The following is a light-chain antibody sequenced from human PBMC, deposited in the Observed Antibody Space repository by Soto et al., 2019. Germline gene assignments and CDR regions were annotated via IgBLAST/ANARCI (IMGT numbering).Light chain of an antibody. V-gene: IGKV1-27*01. CDR2: GAS. Sequence: DIQMTQSPSSLSASVGDTVTITCRASQGISSSLAWYQQKAGKVPDLLIYGASTLQSGVPSHFSGSGSGTDFTLTISSLQPEDVATYYCQEYHSPPCTFGPGTKVEMK. CDR1: QGISSS. CDR3: QEYHSPPCT. J-gene: IGKJ3*01.